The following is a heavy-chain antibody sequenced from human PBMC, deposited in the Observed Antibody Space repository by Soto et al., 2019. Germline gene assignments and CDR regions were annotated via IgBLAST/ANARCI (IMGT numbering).Heavy chain of an antibody. J-gene: IGHJ4*02. V-gene: IGHV3-30-3*01. CDR2: ISYDGSNK. CDR1: GFTFSSYA. CDR3: ARNRQQLAPFDY. Sequence: GGSLRLSGAASGFTFSSYALHWVRQAPGKGLQWVAVISYDGSNKYYAYSVKGRFTISRDNSKNTLYLQMNSLRAEATAVYYCARNRQQLAPFDYWGQGTMVTVSS. D-gene: IGHD6-13*01.